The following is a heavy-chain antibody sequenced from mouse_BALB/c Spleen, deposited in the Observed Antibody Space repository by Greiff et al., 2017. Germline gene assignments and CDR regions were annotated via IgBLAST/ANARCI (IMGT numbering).Heavy chain of an antibody. CDR2: IYPGNSDT. D-gene: IGHD1-1*01. Sequence: VQLQQSGTVLARPGASVKMSCKASGYSFTSYWMHWVKQRPGQGLEWIGAIYPGNSDTSYNQKFKGKAKLTAVTSASTAYMELSSLTNEDSAVYYCTTVVEGWYFDVWGAGTTVTVSS. V-gene: IGHV1-5*01. J-gene: IGHJ1*01. CDR1: GYSFTSYW. CDR3: TTVVEGWYFDV.